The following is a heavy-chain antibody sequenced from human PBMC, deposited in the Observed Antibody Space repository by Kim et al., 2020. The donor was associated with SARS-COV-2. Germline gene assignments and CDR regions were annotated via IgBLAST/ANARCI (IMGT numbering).Heavy chain of an antibody. CDR3: ASSFYSSSWYPLDY. Sequence: DSVKGRFTTSRDNAKNPLHLQMNSLRAEDTAVYYCASSFYSSSWYPLDYWGQGTLVTVSS. V-gene: IGHV3-11*03. D-gene: IGHD6-13*01. J-gene: IGHJ4*02.